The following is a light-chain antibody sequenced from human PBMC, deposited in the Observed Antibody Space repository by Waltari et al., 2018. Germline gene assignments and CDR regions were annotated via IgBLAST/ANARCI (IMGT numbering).Light chain of an antibody. CDR2: DVS. CDR1: SSDVGGYNY. Sequence: QSALTQPASVSGSPGQSITISCTGTSSDVGGYNYVSWYQQHPGKAPKVMIYDVSNRPSGVSNRFSGSKSGNTASLTISGLHTEDEGEYYCSSYTTRSSWVFGGGTKLTVL. CDR3: SSYTTRSSWV. J-gene: IGLJ3*02. V-gene: IGLV2-14*01.